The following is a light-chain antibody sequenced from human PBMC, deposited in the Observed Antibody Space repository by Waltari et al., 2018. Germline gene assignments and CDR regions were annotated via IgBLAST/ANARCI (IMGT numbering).Light chain of an antibody. CDR1: QPVTISS. CDR2: GAS. CDR3: QQYGSSPWT. V-gene: IGKV3-20*01. Sequence: EIVLTQSPGTLSLSPGERATLSCRASQPVTISSLAWYQHKLGQAPRLLIYGASNRATGIPDRFSGGGSATDFTLTIRRVEPEDFAVYFCQQYGSSPWTFGQGSKLEIK. J-gene: IGKJ1*01.